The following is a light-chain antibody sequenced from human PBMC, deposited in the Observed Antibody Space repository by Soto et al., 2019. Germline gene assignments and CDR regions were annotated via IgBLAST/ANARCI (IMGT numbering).Light chain of an antibody. CDR2: VNS. Sequence: QSVLTQPPSVSGAPGQRVTISCTGSSSNIGAGYDVHWYQQLPGTAPKLLIYVNSNRPSGVPDRFSGSNSGTSASLAITGLEAEDAADYYCQSYGSSMSVVFGGGTKLTVL. V-gene: IGLV1-40*01. J-gene: IGLJ2*01. CDR3: QSYGSSMSVV. CDR1: SSNIGAGYD.